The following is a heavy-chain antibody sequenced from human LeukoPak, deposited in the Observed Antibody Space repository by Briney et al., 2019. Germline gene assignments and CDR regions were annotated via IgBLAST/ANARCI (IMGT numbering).Heavy chain of an antibody. CDR3: ARDPREGSGLADY. CDR2: IIPILGIA. V-gene: IGHV1-69*04. Sequence: ASVKVSCKASGGTFSSYAISWVRQAPGQGLEWMGRIIPILGIANYAQKFQGRVTITADKSTSTAYMELSSPRSEDTAVYYCARDPREGSGLADYWGQGTLVTVSS. CDR1: GGTFSSYA. D-gene: IGHD6-19*01. J-gene: IGHJ4*02.